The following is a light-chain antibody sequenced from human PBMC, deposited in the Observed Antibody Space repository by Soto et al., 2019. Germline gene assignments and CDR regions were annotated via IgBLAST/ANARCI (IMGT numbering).Light chain of an antibody. J-gene: IGLJ2*01. CDR2: QDN. V-gene: IGLV3-1*01. CDR3: QTWDSGTAV. CDR1: KLGDKY. Sequence: SYELTQPPSVSVSPGQTASITCSGDKLGDKYACWYQQKPGQSPVLVIYQDNKRPSGIPERFSGSNSGNTAALTISGTQAMDEADYYCQTWDSGTAVFGGGTKLTVL.